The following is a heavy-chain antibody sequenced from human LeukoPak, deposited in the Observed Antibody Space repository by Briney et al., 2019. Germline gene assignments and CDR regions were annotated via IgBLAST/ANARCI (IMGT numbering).Heavy chain of an antibody. CDR1: GFSITGYG. Sequence: GGSLRLSCAASGFSITGYGIHWARQAPGKGLDWVATVQWDGYNKYYADYVKGRFTVSRDTSKNTVYLQMDSLRSEDTAVYYCARREAVGAMSDFDDWGQGTLVTVSS. CDR2: VQWDGYNK. D-gene: IGHD1-26*01. J-gene: IGHJ4*02. CDR3: ARREAVGAMSDFDD. V-gene: IGHV3-30*02.